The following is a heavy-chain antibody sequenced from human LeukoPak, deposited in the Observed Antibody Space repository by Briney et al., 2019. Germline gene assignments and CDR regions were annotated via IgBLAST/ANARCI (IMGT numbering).Heavy chain of an antibody. J-gene: IGHJ4*02. V-gene: IGHV3-23*01. CDR2: LSASGGNT. Sequence: PGGSLRLSCAASGFTFSSYAMSWVRQAPGKGLEWVSALSASGGNTYYAGSEKGRFTISRDNSKNTLSLQMNSLRAEDASVYDCAKIYCSTTSCQYFDYWGQGTLVTVSS. CDR1: GFTFSSYA. CDR3: AKIYCSTTSCQYFDY. D-gene: IGHD2-2*01.